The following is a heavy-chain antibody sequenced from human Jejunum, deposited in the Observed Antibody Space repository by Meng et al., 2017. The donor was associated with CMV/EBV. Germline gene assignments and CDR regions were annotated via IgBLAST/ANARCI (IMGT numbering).Heavy chain of an antibody. V-gene: IGHV3-33*01. Sequence: SGCPSNSCRRHWVRQFPVKGLEWVAVLWYDASRIYFADSVQGRFSISRDDSKNTVYLQMNSLRAEDTAVYYCARDNDGSSHYSQFAYWGQGTLVTVSS. CDR1: GCPSNSCR. D-gene: IGHD3-22*01. CDR2: LWYDASRI. J-gene: IGHJ4*02. CDR3: ARDNDGSSHYSQFAY.